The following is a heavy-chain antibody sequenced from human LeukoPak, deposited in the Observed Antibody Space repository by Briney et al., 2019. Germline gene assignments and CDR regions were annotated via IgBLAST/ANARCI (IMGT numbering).Heavy chain of an antibody. V-gene: IGHV3-74*01. CDR1: GFTFSSNW. J-gene: IGHJ4*02. CDR2: ISSDGSSA. D-gene: IGHD6-13*01. Sequence: GGSLRLSFAVSGFTFSSNWMYWVRQAPWKGLVWVSRISSDGSSATYADSVKGRFTISRDNAKNTLYLQMNSLRAEDTAVYYCATFVGIAAGWGQGTLVTVSS. CDR3: ATFVGIAAG.